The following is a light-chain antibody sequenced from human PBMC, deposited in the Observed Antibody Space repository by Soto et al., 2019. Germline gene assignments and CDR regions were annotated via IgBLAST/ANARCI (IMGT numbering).Light chain of an antibody. CDR2: HNS. CDR3: QSYDSSLSGSRV. Sequence: QSVLTQPPSVSGAPGQRVTISCTGSSSNIGAGYDVHWYQQLPGTAPKLLIYHNSNRPSGVPDRFSGSKSGTSASLAITGLQAEDEADYSCQSYDSSLSGSRVFGTGTKLTVL. V-gene: IGLV1-40*01. CDR1: SSNIGAGYD. J-gene: IGLJ1*01.